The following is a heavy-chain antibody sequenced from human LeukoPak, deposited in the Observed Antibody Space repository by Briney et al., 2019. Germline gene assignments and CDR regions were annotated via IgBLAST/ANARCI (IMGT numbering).Heavy chain of an antibody. CDR2: IYYSGST. CDR3: ARGMIQLWLRGWYYFDY. D-gene: IGHD5-18*01. J-gene: IGHJ4*02. Sequence: SETLSLTCTVSGGSISSGDYYWSWVRQPPGKGLEWIGYIYYSGSTYYNPSLKSRVTISVDTSKNQFSLKLSSVTAADTAVYYCARGMIQLWLRGWYYFDYWGQGTLVTVSS. V-gene: IGHV4-30-4*01. CDR1: GGSISSGDYY.